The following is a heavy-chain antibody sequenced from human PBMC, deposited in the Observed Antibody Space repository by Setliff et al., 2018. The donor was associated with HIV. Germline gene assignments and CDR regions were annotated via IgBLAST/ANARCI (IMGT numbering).Heavy chain of an antibody. V-gene: IGHV1-24*01. CDR1: GYTLTELS. J-gene: IGHJ1*01. CDR2: FDPEDGET. D-gene: IGHD6-13*01. Sequence: AASVKVSCKISGYTLTELSIHWVRQAPGKGLEWMANFDPEDGETFYAQKFQGRLTMTEDTSTDTAYMELSSLRSDDTAMYYCATDPGYSSTWYSESFQHWGQGTEVTVSS. CDR3: ATDPGYSSTWYSESFQH.